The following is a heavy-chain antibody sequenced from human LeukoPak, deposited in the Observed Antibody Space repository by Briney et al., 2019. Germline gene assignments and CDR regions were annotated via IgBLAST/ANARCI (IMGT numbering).Heavy chain of an antibody. CDR3: ARGPSREDYVWGSYPLDAFDI. Sequence: APVKVSCKASGYTFTSYGISWVRQAPGQGLEWMGWISAYNGNTNYAQKLQGRVTMTTDTSTSTAYMELRSLRSDDTAVYYCARGPSREDYVWGSYPLDAFDIWGQGTMVTVSS. D-gene: IGHD3-16*01. CDR1: GYTFTSYG. V-gene: IGHV1-18*01. CDR2: ISAYNGNT. J-gene: IGHJ3*02.